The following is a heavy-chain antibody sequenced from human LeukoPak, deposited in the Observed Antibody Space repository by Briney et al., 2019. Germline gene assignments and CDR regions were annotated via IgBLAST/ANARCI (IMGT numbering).Heavy chain of an antibody. D-gene: IGHD3-22*01. CDR3: ARGSPHSSGYYAFGY. Sequence: GGSLRLSCAASGFTVSSNYMSWVRQAPGKGLEWVSVIYSGDSTYYADSVKGRFTISRDNSKNTLYLQMNSLRAEDTAVYYCARGSPHSSGYYAFGYWGQGTLVTVSS. CDR1: GFTVSSNY. CDR2: IYSGDST. J-gene: IGHJ4*02. V-gene: IGHV3-66*02.